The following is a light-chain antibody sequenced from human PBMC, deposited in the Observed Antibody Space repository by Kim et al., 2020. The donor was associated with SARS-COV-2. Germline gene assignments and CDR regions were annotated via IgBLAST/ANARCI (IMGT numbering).Light chain of an antibody. J-gene: IGKJ1*01. CDR1: QSISSSY. Sequence: LSLSPEERATLSCRASQSISSSYLAWYQQKPGQAPRLLIYGASSRATGIPDRFSGSGSGTDFTLTISRLEPEDFAVYYCQQYETFGQGTKVDIK. CDR3: QQYET. V-gene: IGKV3-20*01. CDR2: GAS.